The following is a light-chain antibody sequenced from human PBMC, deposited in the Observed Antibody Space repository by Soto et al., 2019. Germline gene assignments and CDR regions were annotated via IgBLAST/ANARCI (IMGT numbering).Light chain of an antibody. Sequence: IVLTQSPGTLSLSPGERATLSCRASQTVTSDYLAWYQQKPGQAPRLLIYGVSSRASGIPDRFSGSGSGTDFTLTTSRLAPEDFAVYYCQQYGRSRPITFGQGTRLEIK. J-gene: IGKJ5*01. CDR1: QTVTSDY. V-gene: IGKV3-20*01. CDR2: GVS. CDR3: QQYGRSRPIT.